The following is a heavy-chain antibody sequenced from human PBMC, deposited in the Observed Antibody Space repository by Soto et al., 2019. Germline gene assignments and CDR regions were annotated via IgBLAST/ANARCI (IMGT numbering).Heavy chain of an antibody. J-gene: IGHJ4*02. Sequence: QVQLVQSGAEVKKPGASVKVSCKASGYTFTSYYMHWVRQAPGQGLEWMGIINPSGGSTSYAQKFQGRVTMTRDTSTSTVYMELSSRRSEDTAVYYCARGDAAMVRGVIIASIDYWGQGTLVTVSS. CDR2: INPSGGST. CDR1: GYTFTSYY. V-gene: IGHV1-46*01. CDR3: ARGDAAMVRGVIIASIDY. D-gene: IGHD3-10*01.